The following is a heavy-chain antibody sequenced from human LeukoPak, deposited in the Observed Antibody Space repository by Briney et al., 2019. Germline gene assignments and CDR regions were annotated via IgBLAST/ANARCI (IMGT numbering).Heavy chain of an antibody. Sequence: GGSLRLSCAASGFTFRSYWMHWVRQAPGKGLVWVSHIHSDGSSTSYADSVQGRFTISRDNAKNTLYLQMNSLRAEDTAVYYCARHNYGYDYWGQGTLVTVSS. J-gene: IGHJ4*02. V-gene: IGHV3-74*01. CDR3: ARHNYGYDY. CDR1: GFTFRSYW. D-gene: IGHD3-10*01. CDR2: IHSDGSST.